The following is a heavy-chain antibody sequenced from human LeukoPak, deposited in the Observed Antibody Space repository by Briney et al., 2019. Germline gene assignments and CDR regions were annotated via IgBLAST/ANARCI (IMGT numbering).Heavy chain of an antibody. CDR3: ARDRAYNWNDVEVYFFHP. J-gene: IGHJ5*02. CDR2: INPNSGGT. Sequence: ASVKVSCKASGYTFTDYYIHWVRQAPGQGLEWMGWINPNSGGTNYAQEFQGRVTMTRDTSISTAYMELSKLRSDDTAVYFCARDRAYNWNDVEVYFFHPWGQGTLVTVSS. V-gene: IGHV1-2*02. CDR1: GYTFTDYY. D-gene: IGHD1-1*01.